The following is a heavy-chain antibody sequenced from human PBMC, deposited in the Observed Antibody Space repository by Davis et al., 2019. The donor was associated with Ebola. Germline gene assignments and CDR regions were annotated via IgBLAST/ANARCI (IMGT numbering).Heavy chain of an antibody. V-gene: IGHV4-61*09. CDR1: GGSISSGSYY. D-gene: IGHD3-3*01. J-gene: IGHJ4*02. Sequence: PSETLSLTCTVSGGSISSGSYYWSWIRQPAGKGLEWIGHIYTSGSTNYNPSLKSRVTISVDTSKNQFSLKLSSVTAADTAVYYCARVADFWSGYLDYWGQGTLVTVSS. CDR3: ARVADFWSGYLDY. CDR2: IYTSGST.